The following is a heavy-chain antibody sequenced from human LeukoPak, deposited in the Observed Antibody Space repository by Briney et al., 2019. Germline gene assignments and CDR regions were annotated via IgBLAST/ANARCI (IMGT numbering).Heavy chain of an antibody. D-gene: IGHD6-6*01. CDR2: INHRGST. J-gene: IGHJ4*02. Sequence: KPSETLSLTCAVYGGSFRGYHWSWIRQPPGKGLEWIGEINHRGSTNYNPSLKSRVTMSVDTSKNQFSLKLSSVTAADTAVYYCARGRGAARFVTIEFDYWGQGALVTVSS. CDR1: GGSFRGYH. V-gene: IGHV4-34*01. CDR3: ARGRGAARFVTIEFDY.